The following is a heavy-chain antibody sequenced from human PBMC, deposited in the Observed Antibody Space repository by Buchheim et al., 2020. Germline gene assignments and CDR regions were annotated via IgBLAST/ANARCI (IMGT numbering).Heavy chain of an antibody. Sequence: QVQLQVSGPGLVRSSETLSLTCTVSGGSINTYYWSWIRQSPGKGLEWIGYIYYSGITNYNPSLTSRVTISVETSKNQFSLKLTSVTAADTAVYYCARGGGWSHYLDFWGQGAL. CDR2: IYYSGIT. V-gene: IGHV4-59*01. J-gene: IGHJ4*02. CDR1: GGSINTYY. CDR3: ARGGGWSHYLDF. D-gene: IGHD6-19*01.